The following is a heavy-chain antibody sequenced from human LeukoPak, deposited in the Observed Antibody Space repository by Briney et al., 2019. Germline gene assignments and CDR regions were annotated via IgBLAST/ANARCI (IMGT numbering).Heavy chain of an antibody. CDR3: ARDFGCSSSSCCSDY. CDR1: GFTFSSYG. J-gene: IGHJ4*02. V-gene: IGHV3-30*03. CDR2: ISYDGSNK. D-gene: IGHD2-2*01. Sequence: PGGSLRLSCAASGFTFSSYGMHWVRQAPGKGLKWVAVISYDGSNKYYADSVKGPFNISRDNFKNTLYLQMNSLRAEDTAVYYCARDFGCSSSSCCSDYWGQGTLVNVSS.